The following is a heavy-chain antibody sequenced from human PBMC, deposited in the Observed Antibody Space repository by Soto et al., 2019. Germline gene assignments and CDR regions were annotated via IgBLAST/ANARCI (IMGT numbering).Heavy chain of an antibody. Sequence: QVQLVESGGGVVQPGRSQRLSCAASGFTFSSYAMHWVRQAPGKGLEWVAVISYDGSNKYYADSVKGRFTISRDSSKNTLFLQMNSLTAEDTAVYYCARRTVVSLFDYWGQGTLVTVSS. J-gene: IGHJ4*02. CDR3: ARRTVVSLFDY. CDR1: GFTFSSYA. CDR2: ISYDGSNK. V-gene: IGHV3-30-3*01. D-gene: IGHD2-15*01.